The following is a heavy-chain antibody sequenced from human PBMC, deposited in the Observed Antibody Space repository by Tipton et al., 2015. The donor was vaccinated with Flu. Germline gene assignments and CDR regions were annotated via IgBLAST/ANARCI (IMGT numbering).Heavy chain of an antibody. CDR2: IAYDGSNK. CDR3: ARGRGADP. V-gene: IGHV3-30*07. Sequence: QLVQSGGGVVQPGTSLRLSRAASGFTFSSHAMHWVRQAPGKGLEWVAVIAYDGSNKIYADSVKGRFTLSRDNSKNMLSLEMNSLRAEDTAVYYCARGRGADPLGTGSLVTVSS. CDR1: GFTFSSHA. J-gene: IGHJ5*02.